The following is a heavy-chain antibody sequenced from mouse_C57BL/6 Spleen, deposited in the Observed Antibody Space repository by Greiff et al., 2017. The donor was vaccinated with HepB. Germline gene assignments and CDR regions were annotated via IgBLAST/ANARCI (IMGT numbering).Heavy chain of an antibody. D-gene: IGHD4-1*01. Sequence: QVQLQQPGAELVMPGASVKLSCKASGYTFTSYWMHWVKQRPGQGLEWIGEIDPSDSYTNYNQKFKGKSTLTVDKSSSTAYMQLISLTSEDSAVYYCARPANWDAMDYWGQGTSVTVSS. CDR3: ARPANWDAMDY. V-gene: IGHV1-69*01. J-gene: IGHJ4*01. CDR2: IDPSDSYT. CDR1: GYTFTSYW.